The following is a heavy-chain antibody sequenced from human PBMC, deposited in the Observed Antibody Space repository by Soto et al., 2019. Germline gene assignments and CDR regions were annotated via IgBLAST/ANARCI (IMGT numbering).Heavy chain of an antibody. Sequence: SETLSLTCAVSGGSISSSSWWSWFRQPPGKGLEWIGEIYHSGSTNYNPSLKSRVTISVDKSKNQFSLKLSSVTAADTAVYYCARLRLRYFDWLPHYYYGMDVWGQGTTVTVSS. D-gene: IGHD3-9*01. CDR1: GGSISSSSW. CDR2: IYHSGST. V-gene: IGHV4-4*02. J-gene: IGHJ6*02. CDR3: ARLRLRYFDWLPHYYYGMDV.